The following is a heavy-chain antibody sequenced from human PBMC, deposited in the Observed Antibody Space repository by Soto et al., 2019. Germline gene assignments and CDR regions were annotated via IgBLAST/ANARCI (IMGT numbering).Heavy chain of an antibody. CDR2: IYYSGSA. D-gene: IGHD6-13*01. CDR1: GGSISSYY. V-gene: IGHV4-59*01. CDR3: ARGGGEVAAGLDV. J-gene: IGHJ6*02. Sequence: SETLSLTCTVSGGSISSYYWSWIRQPPGKGLEWIGYIYYSGSANYNPSLKSRVTISVDTSKNQFSLKLSSVTAADTAVYYCARGGGEVAAGLDVWGQGTTVTVSS.